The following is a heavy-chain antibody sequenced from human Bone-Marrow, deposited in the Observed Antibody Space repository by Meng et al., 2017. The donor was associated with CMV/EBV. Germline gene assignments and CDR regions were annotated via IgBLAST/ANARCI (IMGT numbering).Heavy chain of an antibody. J-gene: IGHJ6*02. Sequence: ASVKVSCKASGYTFTGYYMHWVRQAPGQGLEWMGWINPNSGGTNYAQKFQGRVTMTRDTSISTAYMELRRLRSDDTAVYYCARGSITMIVVGYGMDVWGQGTTVIVSS. CDR3: ARGSITMIVVGYGMDV. V-gene: IGHV1-2*02. CDR1: GYTFTGYY. CDR2: INPNSGGT. D-gene: IGHD3-22*01.